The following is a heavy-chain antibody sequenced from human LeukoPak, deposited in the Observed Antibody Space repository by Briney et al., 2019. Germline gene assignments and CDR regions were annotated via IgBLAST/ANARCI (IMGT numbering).Heavy chain of an antibody. CDR2: IRYDGSNK. D-gene: IGHD6-13*01. V-gene: IGHV3-30*02. CDR3: AKDRNSSSWYGYYYYMDV. J-gene: IGHJ6*03. Sequence: TGGSLRLSCAASGLTFSSYGMHWVRQAPGKGLEWVAFIRYDGSNKYYADSVKGRFTISRDNSKNTLYLQMNSLRAEDTAVYYCAKDRNSSSWYGYYYYMDVWGKGTTVTVSS. CDR1: GLTFSSYG.